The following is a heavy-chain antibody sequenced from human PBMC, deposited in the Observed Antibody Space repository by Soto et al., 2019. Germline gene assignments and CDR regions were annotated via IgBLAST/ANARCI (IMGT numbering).Heavy chain of an antibody. Sequence: GGSLRLSCAASGFSFSSYAMHWVRQAPGKGLEWVAVISYDGRNKYYADSVKGRITISRDNSKNTLYLEMSSLRGEDTAVYYCARDERHQPDYWGQGTLVTVSS. J-gene: IGHJ4*02. V-gene: IGHV3-30*04. CDR3: ARDERHQPDY. CDR2: ISYDGRNK. CDR1: GFSFSSYA.